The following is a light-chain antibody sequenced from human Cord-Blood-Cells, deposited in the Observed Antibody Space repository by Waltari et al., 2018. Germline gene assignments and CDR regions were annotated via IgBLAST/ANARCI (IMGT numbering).Light chain of an antibody. CDR2: AAS. V-gene: IGKV1-39*01. J-gene: IGKJ2*03. Sequence: DIQMTQSPSSLSASVGDRVTITCRASQSISSYLNWYQQKPGKAPKLLIYAASSLQSGVPSRFSGSGSGTDFTLTISSLQPEDFATYYCQQSYSTPYSFAQWTKLEIK. CDR1: QSISSY. CDR3: QQSYSTPYS.